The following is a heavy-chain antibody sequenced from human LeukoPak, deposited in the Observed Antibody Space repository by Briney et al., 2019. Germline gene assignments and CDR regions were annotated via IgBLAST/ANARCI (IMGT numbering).Heavy chain of an antibody. V-gene: IGHV3-23*01. Sequence: GGSLRLSCAASGFTFSSYAMSWVRQAPGKGLEWVSAISGSGGSTYYADSVKGRFTISRDNSKNTQYLQMNSLRAEDTAVYYCAKDHAYYYGSGSWEWFDPWGQGTLVTVSS. D-gene: IGHD3-10*01. CDR3: AKDHAYYYGSGSWEWFDP. CDR1: GFTFSSYA. CDR2: ISGSGGST. J-gene: IGHJ5*02.